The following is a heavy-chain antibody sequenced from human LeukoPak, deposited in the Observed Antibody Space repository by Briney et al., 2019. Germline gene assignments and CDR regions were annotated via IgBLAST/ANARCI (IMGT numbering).Heavy chain of an antibody. V-gene: IGHV1-8*01. Sequence: GASVKVSCKASGSTFTSCDINWVRQGTGQGLEWMGRMNPNSGNTGYGQSFQGRITMTRDISIGTDYMELSNLTSEDTAIYYCTRGSSGRRDNWGQGTLVTVSA. CDR1: GSTFTSCD. CDR2: MNPNSGNT. D-gene: IGHD6-19*01. J-gene: IGHJ4*02. CDR3: TRGSSGRRDN.